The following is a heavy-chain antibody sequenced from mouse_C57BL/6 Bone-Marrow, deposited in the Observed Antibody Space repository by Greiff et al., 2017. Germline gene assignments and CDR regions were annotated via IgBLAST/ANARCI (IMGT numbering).Heavy chain of an antibody. D-gene: IGHD1-1*01. CDR3: ATWNDYYSSPDY. J-gene: IGHJ2*01. Sequence: QVQLQQPGAELVKPGASVKLSCKASGYTFTSYWMHWVKQRPGQGLEWIGMIHPNSGSTNYNEKFKSKATLTVDKSSSTAYMQLSSLTSEDSAVYYCATWNDYYSSPDYWGQGTTLTVSS. CDR2: IHPNSGST. CDR1: GYTFTSYW. V-gene: IGHV1-64*01.